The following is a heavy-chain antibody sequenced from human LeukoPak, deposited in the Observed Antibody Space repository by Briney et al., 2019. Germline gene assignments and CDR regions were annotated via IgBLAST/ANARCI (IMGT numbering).Heavy chain of an antibody. D-gene: IGHD6-13*01. CDR2: IYISGST. CDR1: GGSISGYH. J-gene: IGHJ4*02. Sequence: SETLSLTCTVSGGSISGYHWSWIRQPAEKGLEWIGRIYISGSTNYNPSLKSRLTMAVDTSKNQFSLKLNSVTAADTAVYYCARDWNSRFDFWGQGTLVTVSS. CDR3: ARDWNSRFDF. V-gene: IGHV4-4*07.